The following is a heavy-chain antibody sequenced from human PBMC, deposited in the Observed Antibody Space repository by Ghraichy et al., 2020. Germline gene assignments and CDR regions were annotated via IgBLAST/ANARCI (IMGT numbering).Heavy chain of an antibody. CDR3: ARNGYNPASFFDY. V-gene: IGHV4-59*01. Sequence: SQTLSLTCTVSGGSISSYYWSWIRQPPGKGLEWIGYIYYSGSTNYNPSLKSRVTISVDTSKNQFSPKLSSVTAADTAVYYCARNGYNPASFFDYWGQGTLVTVSS. CDR1: GGSISSYY. J-gene: IGHJ4*02. D-gene: IGHD5-24*01. CDR2: IYYSGST.